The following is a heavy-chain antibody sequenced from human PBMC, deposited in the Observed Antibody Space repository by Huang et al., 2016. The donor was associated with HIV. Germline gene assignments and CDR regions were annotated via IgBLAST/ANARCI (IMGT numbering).Heavy chain of an antibody. CDR1: GYRFTSYV. D-gene: IGHD3-3*01. CDR3: ARSQGYEFSSGSPVVYYMDV. J-gene: IGHJ6*03. CDR2: INIDTGNP. Sequence: QVQLVQSGSELKKPGASVTLSCKASGYRFTSYVINWVRKVPGQGLEWMGWINIDTGNPTYVQGFRGRFVFYLDTSVRAAYLQISSLKGEDTAVYYCARSQGYEFSSGSPVVYYMDVWCKGTTVTVSS. V-gene: IGHV7-4-1*02.